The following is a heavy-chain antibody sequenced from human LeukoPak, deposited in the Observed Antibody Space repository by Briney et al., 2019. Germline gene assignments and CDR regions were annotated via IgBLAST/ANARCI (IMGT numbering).Heavy chain of an antibody. Sequence: PGGSLRLSCAASGFTFSNYWMTWVRQAPGKGLELVANIKQDGSEKYYVDSVRGRFTISRDNAKNSLYLQMNSLRAEDTAVYYCAALTAEPDTLTFGGVIVIPETRGHFDYWGQGTLVTVSS. J-gene: IGHJ4*02. CDR3: AALTAEPDTLTFGGVIVIPETRGHFDY. CDR1: GFTFSNYW. D-gene: IGHD3-16*02. CDR2: IKQDGSEK. V-gene: IGHV3-7*01.